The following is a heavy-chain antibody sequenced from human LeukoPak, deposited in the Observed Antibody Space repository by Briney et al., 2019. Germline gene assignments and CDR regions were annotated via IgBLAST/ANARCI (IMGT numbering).Heavy chain of an antibody. Sequence: SETLSLTCTVSGGSISSYYWSWIRQPPGKGLEWIGYIYYSGSTNYNPSLKSRVTISVDTSKNQFSLKLSSVTAADTAVYYCARGLGPKELRYFDWFYSAGAFDIWGQGTMVTVSS. CDR1: GGSISSYY. V-gene: IGHV4-59*12. J-gene: IGHJ3*02. CDR3: ARGLGPKELRYFDWFYSAGAFDI. CDR2: IYYSGST. D-gene: IGHD3-9*01.